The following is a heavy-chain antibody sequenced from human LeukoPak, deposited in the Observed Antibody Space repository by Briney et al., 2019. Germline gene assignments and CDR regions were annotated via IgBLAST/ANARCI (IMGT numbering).Heavy chain of an antibody. CDR1: GGSFSGYY. CDR2: IDHSGST. V-gene: IGHV4-34*01. D-gene: IGHD5-12*01. J-gene: IGHJ6*02. Sequence: SETLSLTCAVYGGSFSGYYWSWIRQPPGKGLEWIGEIDHSGSTNYNPSLKSRVTISVDTSKNQFSLKLSSVTAADTAVYYCARGGSGYDSFYYYGMDVWGQGTTVTVSS. CDR3: ARGGSGYDSFYYYGMDV.